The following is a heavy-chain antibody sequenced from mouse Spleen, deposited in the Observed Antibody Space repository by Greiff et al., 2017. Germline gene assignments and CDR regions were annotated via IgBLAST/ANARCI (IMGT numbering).Heavy chain of an antibody. V-gene: IGHV2-9-2*01. Sequence: QVQLQQSGPGLVAPSQSLSITCTVSGFSLTSYDISWIRQPPGKGLEWLGVIWTGGGTNYNSAFMSRLSISKDNSKSQVFLKMNSLQTDDTAIYYCVREDGNYGDYWGQGTTLTVSS. CDR2: IWTGGGT. CDR1: GFSLTSYD. J-gene: IGHJ2*01. CDR3: VREDGNYGDY. D-gene: IGHD2-1*01.